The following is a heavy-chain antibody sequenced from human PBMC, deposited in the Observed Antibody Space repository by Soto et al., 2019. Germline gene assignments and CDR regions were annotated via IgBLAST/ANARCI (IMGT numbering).Heavy chain of an antibody. J-gene: IGHJ4*02. Sequence: VGSLRLSCVASVISSGSRAMSGFRQSAWEGLDCVSTITDTGGDTKYADSVRGRFTISRDNSKNTLYLQMSSLRVEDSAVYYCARGSTDAYPGSRIFIFWGRGTLVTVSS. D-gene: IGHD3-10*01. CDR3: ARGSTDAYPGSRIFIF. V-gene: IGHV3-23*01. CDR1: VISSGSRA. CDR2: ITDTGGDT.